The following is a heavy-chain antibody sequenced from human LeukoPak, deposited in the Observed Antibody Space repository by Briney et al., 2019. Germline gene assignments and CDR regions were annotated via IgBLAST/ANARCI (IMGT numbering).Heavy chain of an antibody. CDR3: ANEIRPNDY. CDR1: GFTFSNYA. D-gene: IGHD4-17*01. J-gene: IGHJ4*02. V-gene: IGHV3-23*01. CDR2: ISGSGGTT. Sequence: GGSLRLSCVDSGFTFSNYAMNWVRQAPGKGLEWVSAISGSGGTTSYADSVKGRFTISRDNSKNTLYLQMYSLRAEDTAVYYCANEIRPNDYWGQGTLVTVSS.